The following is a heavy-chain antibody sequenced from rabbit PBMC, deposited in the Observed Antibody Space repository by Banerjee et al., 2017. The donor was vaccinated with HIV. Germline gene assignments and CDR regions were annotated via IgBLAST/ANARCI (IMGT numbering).Heavy chain of an antibody. D-gene: IGHD4-1*01. CDR1: GFDFSSYG. CDR3: ARDLAGVIGWNFNL. CDR2: IYAGSSGST. V-gene: IGHV1S40*01. Sequence: QSLEESGGDLVKPGGSLKLSCKASGFDFSSYGVSWVRQAPGKGLEWIACIYAGSSGSTWYASWAKGRFTVSKTSSTTVTLQMTSLTAADTATYFCARDLAGVIGWNFNLWGPGTLVTVS. J-gene: IGHJ4*01.